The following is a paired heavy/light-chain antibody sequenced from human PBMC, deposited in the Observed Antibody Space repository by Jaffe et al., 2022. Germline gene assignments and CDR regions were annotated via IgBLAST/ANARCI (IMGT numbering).Heavy chain of an antibody. Sequence: QVTLRESGPALVNPTQTLTLTCTFSGLSLTTTGMYVNWVRQPPGKALEWLALIDWDGDSYYSTSLKSRLTISKDTSKNQVVLKMTKMDPMDTATYYCYGSGNYNNGTDFDIWGQGSLVTVSS. CDR2: IDWDGDS. CDR1: GLSLTTTGMY. V-gene: IGHV2-70*13. D-gene: IGHD3-10*01. J-gene: IGHJ4*02. CDR3: YGSGNYNNGTDFDI.
Light chain of an antibody. CDR2: DTS. V-gene: IGLV7-46*01. Sequence: QAVVTQEPSLTVSPGGTVTLTCGSSTGPVTSGHHPYWFQQRPGQAPTTLIYDTSTKHSWTPARFSGSLLGGEAALTLSGAQPEDEADYYCLLSYSRTQWVFGGGTRLTVL. CDR1: TGPVTSGHH. J-gene: IGLJ3*02. CDR3: LLSYSRTQWV.